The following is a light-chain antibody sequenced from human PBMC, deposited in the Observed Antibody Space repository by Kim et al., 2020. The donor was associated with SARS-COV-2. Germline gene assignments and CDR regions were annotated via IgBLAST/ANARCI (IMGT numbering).Light chain of an antibody. Sequence: EVVMTQSPATLSVSPGERVILSCRASQTIYSNLAWYQQKPGQAPRLLIYGASSWATGVPVRFSGSGSGTDFTFTISSLQSEDFAVYYCQQYDAWPRSFGQGTRLEIK. CDR2: GAS. J-gene: IGKJ5*01. CDR3: QQYDAWPRS. V-gene: IGKV3-15*01. CDR1: QTIYSN.